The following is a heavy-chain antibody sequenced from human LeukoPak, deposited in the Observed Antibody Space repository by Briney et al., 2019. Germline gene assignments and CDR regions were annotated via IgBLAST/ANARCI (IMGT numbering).Heavy chain of an antibody. CDR3: AKRTRQYYYDSSGYYYPHVAGYMDV. Sequence: GGSLRLSCAASGFTFSSYAMSWVRQAPGKGLEWVSAISGSGGSTYYADSVKGRFTISRDNSKNTLYLQMNSLRAEDTAVYYCAKRTRQYYYDSSGYYYPHVAGYMDVWGKGTTVTVSS. CDR1: GFTFSSYA. CDR2: ISGSGGST. D-gene: IGHD3-22*01. V-gene: IGHV3-23*01. J-gene: IGHJ6*03.